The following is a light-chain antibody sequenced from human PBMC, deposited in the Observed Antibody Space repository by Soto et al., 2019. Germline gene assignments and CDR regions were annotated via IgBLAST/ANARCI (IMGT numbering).Light chain of an antibody. Sequence: QSVLTQPPSVSGAPGQRVTISCTGSSSNIGAGHDVHWYQQVPGTATKLLVSGNTNRPSGVPDRVSGSNSGTSASLAITGLQAEDEADYYCQSFDSSLNGWVFGGGTKLTVL. CDR2: GNT. V-gene: IGLV1-40*01. J-gene: IGLJ3*02. CDR3: QSFDSSLNGWV. CDR1: SSNIGAGHD.